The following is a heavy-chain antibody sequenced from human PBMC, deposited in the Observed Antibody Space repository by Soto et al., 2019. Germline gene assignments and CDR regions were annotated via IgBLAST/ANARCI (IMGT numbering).Heavy chain of an antibody. V-gene: IGHV1-2*04. CDR1: GYTFTGYY. CDR2: INPNSGGT. D-gene: IGHD3-10*01. CDR3: ARDTRDYGSGSYSAFDI. J-gene: IGHJ3*02. Sequence: ASVKVSCKASGYTFTGYYMHWVRQAPGQGLEWMGWINPNSGGTNYAQKFQGWVTMTRDTSISTAYMELSRLRSDDTAVYFFARDTRDYGSGSYSAFDIWGQGTMVTVSS.